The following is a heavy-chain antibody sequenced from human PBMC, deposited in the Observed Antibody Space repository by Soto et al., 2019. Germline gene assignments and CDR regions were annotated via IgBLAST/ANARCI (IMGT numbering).Heavy chain of an antibody. CDR1: GFTFSSQT. CDR2: ISSSGST. J-gene: IGHJ5*02. V-gene: IGHV3-23*01. Sequence: EVQLLESGGGLVQPGGSLRLSCAASGFTFSSQTMSWVRQAPGKGLEWVSVISSSGSTSYTDSVEGRFTISKDSSKNTLYLQLNSMRVEDTAVYYCAKGAREVDAWGQGTLVTVSS. D-gene: IGHD1-26*01. CDR3: AKGAREVDA.